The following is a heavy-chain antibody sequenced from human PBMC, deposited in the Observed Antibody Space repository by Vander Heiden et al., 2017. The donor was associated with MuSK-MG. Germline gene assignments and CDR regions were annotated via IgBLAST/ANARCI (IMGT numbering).Heavy chain of an antibody. J-gene: IGHJ4*02. Sequence: VQLLESGGGLVQPGGSLRLSCAASAFTFSSTAMTWVRQAPGMGLEWVSSVSGSGSSTNYADSVKGRFTISRDNSKNTLYLEMNSLRAEDTAVYYCASCPRTGWCFDCWGQGTLVTVSS. D-gene: IGHD6-19*01. CDR1: AFTFSSTA. V-gene: IGHV3-23*01. CDR3: ASCPRTGWCFDC. CDR2: VSGSGSST.